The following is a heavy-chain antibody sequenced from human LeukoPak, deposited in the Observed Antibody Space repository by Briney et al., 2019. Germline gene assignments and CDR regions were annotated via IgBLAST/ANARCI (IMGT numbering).Heavy chain of an antibody. CDR3: ARYYGSGSPPFDY. Sequence: GGSLRLSCAASGFTFNTYAMNWARQAPGKGLEWVSSISDSSSYIYYADSVKGRFTISRDNAKNSLYLQMNSLRAEDTAVYYCARYYGSGSPPFDYWGQGTLVTVSS. V-gene: IGHV3-21*01. D-gene: IGHD3-10*01. CDR1: GFTFNTYA. CDR2: ISDSSSYI. J-gene: IGHJ4*02.